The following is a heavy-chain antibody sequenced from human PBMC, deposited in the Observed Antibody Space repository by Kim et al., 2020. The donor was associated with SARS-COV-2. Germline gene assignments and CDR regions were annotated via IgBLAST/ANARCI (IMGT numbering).Heavy chain of an antibody. J-gene: IGHJ4*02. CDR1: GGSLRPYY. CDR2: INQSGRT. D-gene: IGHD1-26*01. Sequence: SETLSLTCAVYGGSLRPYYWGWVRQPPGKGLEWIGEINQSGRTDYNPSLKSRVTISLDTSKNQLSLKLNSVTAADTAIYYCVRDEWQRERRTDYWGQGTLVIVSS. V-gene: IGHV4-34*01. CDR3: VRDEWQRERRTDY.